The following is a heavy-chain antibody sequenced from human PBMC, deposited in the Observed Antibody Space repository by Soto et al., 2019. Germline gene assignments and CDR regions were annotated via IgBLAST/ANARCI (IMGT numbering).Heavy chain of an antibody. CDR3: ATGRGLYYYDGMAG. D-gene: IGHD3-10*01. V-gene: IGHV3-23*01. CDR2: ISGSGGST. Sequence: EVQLLESGGGLVQPGGSLRLSCAASGFTFSSYAMSWVRQAPGKGLEWVSAISGSGGSTYYADSVKGRFTISRDNSKNTRDMQMNSLRAEVTAVYYCATGRGLYYYDGMAGWGQGTTVTVSS. CDR1: GFTFSSYA. J-gene: IGHJ6*02.